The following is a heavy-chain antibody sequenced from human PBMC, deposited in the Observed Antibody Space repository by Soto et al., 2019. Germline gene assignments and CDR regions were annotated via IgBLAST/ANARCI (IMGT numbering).Heavy chain of an antibody. J-gene: IGHJ6*03. CDR1: GGSISSYY. V-gene: IGHV4-59*01. D-gene: IGHD3-10*02. Sequence: SETLSLTCTVSGGSISSYYWSWIRQPPGKGLEWIGYIYYSGSTNYNPSLKSRVTISVDTSKNQFSLKLSSVTAADTAVYYCARDMFGAAAGPGSYYYYYYMDVWGKGTTVTVSS. CDR2: IYYSGST. CDR3: ARDMFGAAAGPGSYYYYYYMDV.